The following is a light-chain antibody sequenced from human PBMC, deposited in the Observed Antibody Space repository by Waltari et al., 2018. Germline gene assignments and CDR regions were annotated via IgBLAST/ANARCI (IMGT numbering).Light chain of an antibody. J-gene: IGKJ4*01. CDR2: AAS. CDR3: QQSNTFPPT. Sequence: DIKMTQSPASVPASVGDTVTSTCRASQDIGNWLAWYQQKPGKAPKSLIYAASSLQSGVPSKFSGIGSGTDFTLTISSLQPDDFATYFCQQSNTFPPTFGGGTKVEI. V-gene: IGKV1-12*01. CDR1: QDIGNW.